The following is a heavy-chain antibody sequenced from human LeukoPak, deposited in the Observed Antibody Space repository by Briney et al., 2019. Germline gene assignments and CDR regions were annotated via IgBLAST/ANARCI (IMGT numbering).Heavy chain of an antibody. CDR3: VKDGSGSYYTYYFDY. V-gene: IGHV3-48*03. CDR1: GFTFSSYE. J-gene: IGHJ4*02. D-gene: IGHD3-10*01. CDR2: ISSSGSTI. Sequence: PGGSLRLSCAASGFTFSSYEMNWVRQAPGKGLEWVSYISSSGSTIYYADSVKGRFTISRDNAKNSLYLQMNSLRAEDTAVYYCVKDGSGSYYTYYFDYWGQGTLVTVSS.